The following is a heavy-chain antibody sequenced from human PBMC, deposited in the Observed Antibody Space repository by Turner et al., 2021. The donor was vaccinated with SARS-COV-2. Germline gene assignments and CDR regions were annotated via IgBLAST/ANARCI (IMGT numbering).Heavy chain of an antibody. J-gene: IGHJ4*02. D-gene: IGHD3-9*01. CDR2: GSGTGSST. CDR1: GFTFSDYA. CDR3: AKSIPSTGFVFDY. V-gene: IGHV3-23*01. Sequence: EVQVLESGGRLVQPGGSLRLSCAASGFTFSDYAMSWVRQAPGKGLQWGSTGSGTGSSTYYADSVKGRFSISRDNSKNTLYLQLISLRADDTAVYYCAKSIPSTGFVFDYWGQGTLVTVSS.